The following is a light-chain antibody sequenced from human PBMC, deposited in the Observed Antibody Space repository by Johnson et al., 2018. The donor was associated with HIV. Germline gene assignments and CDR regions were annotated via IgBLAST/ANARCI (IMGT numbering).Light chain of an antibody. J-gene: IGLJ1*01. V-gene: IGLV1-51*02. CDR2: ENN. CDR3: GTWDSRLSSGFYV. CDR1: SSNIGNNY. Sequence: QSVLTQPPSVSAAPGQKVTISCSGSSSNIGNNYVSWYQQLPGTAPKLLIYENNKRPSGIPDRFSGSKSGTSATLGITGLQTGDEADYYCGTWDSRLSSGFYVFGTGTKVTVL.